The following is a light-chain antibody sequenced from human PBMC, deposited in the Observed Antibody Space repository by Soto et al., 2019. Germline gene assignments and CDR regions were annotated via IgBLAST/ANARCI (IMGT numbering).Light chain of an antibody. Sequence: EIVLTQSPATLSLSPGERATLSCRASRSVAGYLAWYQQRPGQAPRLLMYDVSNRATGIPARFSGSGSGTDFNLTISSLEPEDFAVYYCQQRSNWPRTFGQGTKVDIK. CDR1: RSVAGY. V-gene: IGKV3-11*01. CDR2: DVS. CDR3: QQRSNWPRT. J-gene: IGKJ1*01.